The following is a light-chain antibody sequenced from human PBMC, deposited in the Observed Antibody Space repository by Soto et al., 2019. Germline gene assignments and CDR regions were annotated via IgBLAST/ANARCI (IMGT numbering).Light chain of an antibody. CDR2: DAS. J-gene: IGKJ3*01. CDR3: QQRSNWPWP. CDR1: QSVSSY. V-gene: IGKV3-11*01. Sequence: EIVLTQSPATLSLSPGERATLSCRASQSVSSYLAWYQQKPGQAPRLLMYDASNRATGIPARFSGSGSGTDFTLTISSLEPEDFAVYYCQQRSNWPWPFGPGTKVDIK.